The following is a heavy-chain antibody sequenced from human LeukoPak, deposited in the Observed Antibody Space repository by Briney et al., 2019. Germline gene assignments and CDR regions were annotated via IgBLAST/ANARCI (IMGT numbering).Heavy chain of an antibody. CDR3: ARVGSTVAAGTPDY. Sequence: GGSLRLSCAASGFTFSDYYMSWTRQAPGKGLEWLSYISGSGSHTTYADSVRGRFTISRDNAKNSLSLQVNSLRADDTAVYYCARVGSTVAAGTPDYWGQGTLVTVSS. CDR2: ISGSGSHT. J-gene: IGHJ4*02. D-gene: IGHD6-13*01. CDR1: GFTFSDYY. V-gene: IGHV3-11*06.